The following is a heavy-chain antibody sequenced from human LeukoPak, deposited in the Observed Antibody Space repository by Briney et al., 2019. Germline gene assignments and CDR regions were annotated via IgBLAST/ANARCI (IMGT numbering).Heavy chain of an antibody. CDR2: INHSGST. CDR1: GGSFSGYY. Sequence: SETLSLTCAVYGGSFSGYYWSWIRQPPGKGLEWIGEINHSGSTNYNPSLKSRVTISVDTSKNQFSLNLSSVTAADTAVYYCASGLWELLFDYWGQGTLVTVSS. D-gene: IGHD1-26*01. CDR3: ASGLWELLFDY. V-gene: IGHV4-34*01. J-gene: IGHJ4*02.